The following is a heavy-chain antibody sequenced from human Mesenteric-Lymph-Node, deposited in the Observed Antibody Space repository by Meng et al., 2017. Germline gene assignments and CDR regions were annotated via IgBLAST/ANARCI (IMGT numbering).Heavy chain of an antibody. D-gene: IGHD3-10*01. CDR1: GYTFTSHA. CDR3: ARGNILLWFGVDLDY. V-gene: IGHV1-3*04. Sequence: ASVKVSCKTSGYTFTSHAIHWVRQAPGQTLEWMGWINTGNGITKYPQQLQGRVTITRDTSATTVFMELSSLTSEDTAVYFCARGNILLWFGVDLDYWGPGTVVTVSS. CDR2: INTGNGIT. J-gene: IGHJ4*02.